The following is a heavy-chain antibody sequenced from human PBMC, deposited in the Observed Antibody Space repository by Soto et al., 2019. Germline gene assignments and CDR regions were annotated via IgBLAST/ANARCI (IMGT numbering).Heavy chain of an antibody. CDR3: ARGPGSYNWFDL. V-gene: IGHV4-4*07. CDR1: GGSISIYY. D-gene: IGHD3-10*01. J-gene: IGHJ5*02. CDR2: IYASGST. Sequence: SETLCLTCTVSGGSISIYYWSWIRQPAGKGLEWIGRIYASGSTNYNPSLKSRVTMSVDTSKNQFSLKLSSVTAADTAVYYCARGPGSYNWFDLWGQGTMVTVSS.